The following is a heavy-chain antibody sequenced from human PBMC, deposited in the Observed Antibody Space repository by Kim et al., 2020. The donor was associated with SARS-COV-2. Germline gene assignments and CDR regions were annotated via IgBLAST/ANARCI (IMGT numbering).Heavy chain of an antibody. Sequence: SETLSLTCAVSGDFVSSSHWWTWVRQTPVKGLEWIGEISHSGTTNYNPSLGSRVTISLNTFNNQFSLILNSVTAADTAIYYCARAISFRREFDPWGQGTQGTVSS. J-gene: IGHJ5*02. CDR3: ARAISFRREFDP. D-gene: IGHD3-3*02. CDR1: GDFVSSSHW. CDR2: ISHSGTT. V-gene: IGHV4-4*02.